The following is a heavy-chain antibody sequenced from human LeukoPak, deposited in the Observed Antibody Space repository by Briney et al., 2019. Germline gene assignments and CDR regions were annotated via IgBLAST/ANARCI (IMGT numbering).Heavy chain of an antibody. V-gene: IGHV3-7*01. CDR3: ARAVSSIDYYFDY. CDR1: GFTFSSYW. J-gene: IGHJ4*01. CDR2: IKQDGSEK. Sequence: PGRSLRLSCAASGFTFSSYWMSWVRQAPGKGLEWVANIKQDGSEKYYVDSVRGRFTISRDNAKKSLYLQMNSLRAEDTAVYYCARAVSSIDYYFDYWGQGTLVTVSS. D-gene: IGHD3-9*01.